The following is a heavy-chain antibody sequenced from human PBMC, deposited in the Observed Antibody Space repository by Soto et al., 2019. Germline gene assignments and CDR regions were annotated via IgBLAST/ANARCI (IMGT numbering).Heavy chain of an antibody. D-gene: IGHD1-7*01. Sequence: PGESLKISCAASGFNVSSHYMSWVRQAPGKGLEWVSSISSSSSYIYYADSVKGRFTISRDNAKNSLYLQMNSLRAEDTAVYYCARITSLTGTTYYYYYGMDVWGQGTTVTVSS. CDR3: ARITSLTGTTYYYYYGMDV. CDR1: GFNVSSHY. CDR2: ISSSSSYI. J-gene: IGHJ6*02. V-gene: IGHV3-21*01.